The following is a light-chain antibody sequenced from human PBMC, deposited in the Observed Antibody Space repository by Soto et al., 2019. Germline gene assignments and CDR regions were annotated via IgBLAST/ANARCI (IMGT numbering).Light chain of an antibody. V-gene: IGKV1-39*01. J-gene: IGKJ1*01. CDR1: QSISNY. CDR3: QQCYSAPWT. CDR2: AAS. Sequence: DIQMTQSPSSLSASVGDRVTITCRASQSISNYLNWYQEKAGNAPKLLIYAASTLQSGVPSRFSGSGSETEFTLTISSLQPGDFATYYCQQCYSAPWTFGQGNKVEIK.